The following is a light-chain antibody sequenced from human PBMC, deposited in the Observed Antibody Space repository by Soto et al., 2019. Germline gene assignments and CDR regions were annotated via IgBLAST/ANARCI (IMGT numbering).Light chain of an antibody. Sequence: QSALTQPASVSGSPGQSITISCTGTSSDVGGYNYVSWYQQHPGKAPKLMIYEVNNRPSGVSNRFSGSKSGNTASLTISGLQAEDEADYYCTSYTRSNTPGFGRGTKLTVL. CDR2: EVN. J-gene: IGLJ3*02. CDR1: SSDVGGYNY. CDR3: TSYTRSNTPG. V-gene: IGLV2-14*01.